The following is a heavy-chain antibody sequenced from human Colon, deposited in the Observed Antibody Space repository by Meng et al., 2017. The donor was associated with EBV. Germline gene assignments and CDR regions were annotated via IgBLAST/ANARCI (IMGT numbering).Heavy chain of an antibody. Sequence: QGPAPCLVKPPGNLSLTCVVSGTSITSSHWGSWVRTPPGKGLDWIGEIYYGGSTNYNPSLKSRVTISLDESKNQFSLRLASMTAADTAVYYCASLYGDFTFWGQGTLVTVSS. D-gene: IGHD4-17*01. J-gene: IGHJ4*02. V-gene: IGHV4-4*03. CDR1: GTSITSSHW. CDR2: IYYGGST. CDR3: ASLYGDFTF.